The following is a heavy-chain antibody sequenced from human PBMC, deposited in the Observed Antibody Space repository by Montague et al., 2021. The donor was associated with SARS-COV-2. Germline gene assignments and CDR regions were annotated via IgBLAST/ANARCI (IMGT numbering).Heavy chain of an antibody. J-gene: IGHJ4*02. V-gene: IGHV6-1*01. CDR1: GDSVSSYWDT. CDR3: ARLPVGSKYYVDF. D-gene: IGHD2-2*01. CDR2: TDVSCKWYK. Sequence: CAISGDSVSSYWDTGNEFRRSRPKGLDGRGRTDVSCKWYKDYAELVKSRITIDPDTSKHQFSLPLNSVTPEDTAVYYCARLPVGSKYYVDFWGQGTLVTVSS.